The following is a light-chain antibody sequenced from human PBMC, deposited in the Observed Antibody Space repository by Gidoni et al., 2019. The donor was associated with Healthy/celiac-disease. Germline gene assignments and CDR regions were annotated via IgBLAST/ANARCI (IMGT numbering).Light chain of an antibody. V-gene: IGKV3-11*01. Sequence: EIVLTQSPATLSLSPGERATLSCRASQSVSSYLAWYQQKHGQAPRLLIYDASNRATGIPARFSGSGSGTYFTLTISILEPEDFAVYYCQQRSNWRTFGQGTKLEIK. CDR1: QSVSSY. J-gene: IGKJ2*01. CDR3: QQRSNWRT. CDR2: DAS.